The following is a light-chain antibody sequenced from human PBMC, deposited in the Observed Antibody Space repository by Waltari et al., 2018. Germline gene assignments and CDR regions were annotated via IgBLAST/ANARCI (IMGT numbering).Light chain of an antibody. J-gene: IGKJ4*01. Sequence: EIVMTQSPPTLSVSPGERATLSCRASQSVSNSLAWYQHRPGRAPRLLIHSASTRAPGIPARFSGSGSGTDFTLTISSLQPEDFATYYCQQSYSTPLTFGGGTKVEIK. CDR1: QSVSNS. V-gene: IGKV3D-15*01. CDR2: SAS. CDR3: QQSYSTPLT.